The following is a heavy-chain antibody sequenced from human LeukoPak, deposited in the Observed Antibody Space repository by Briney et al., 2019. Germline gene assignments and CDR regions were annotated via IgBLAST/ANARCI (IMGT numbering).Heavy chain of an antibody. J-gene: IGHJ4*02. CDR2: INHSGST. CDR3: ARGVIGPY. V-gene: IGHV4-39*07. D-gene: IGHD3-16*02. Sequence: SETLSLTCTVSGGSISSRNYYWGWIRQPPGKGLEWIGEINHSGSTNYNPSLKSRVTISVDTSKNQFSLKLSSVTAADTAVYYCARGVIGPYWGQGTLVTVSS. CDR1: GGSISSRNYY.